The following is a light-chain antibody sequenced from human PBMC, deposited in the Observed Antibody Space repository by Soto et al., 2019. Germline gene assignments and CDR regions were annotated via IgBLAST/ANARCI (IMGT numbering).Light chain of an antibody. V-gene: IGKV1-39*01. CDR2: GAS. J-gene: IGKJ4*01. Sequence: DIQMTQSPSSLSASVGYRVTITCRASQPITKFLNWFQHKPGEAPKRLIYGASILQDGVPSRFSGSGSGTDYTLTISGLQTEDFATYFCQQSYSVPLTFGGGTKVEI. CDR1: QPITKF. CDR3: QQSYSVPLT.